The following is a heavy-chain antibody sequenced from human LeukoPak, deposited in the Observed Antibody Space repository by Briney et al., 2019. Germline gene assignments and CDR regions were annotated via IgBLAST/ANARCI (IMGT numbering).Heavy chain of an antibody. V-gene: IGHV3-48*02. D-gene: IGHD4-23*01. CDR2: ISSSRNTI. CDR1: GFTFTSYN. Sequence: PGGSLRLSCAASGFTFTSYNISWVRQAPGMGLEWVSYISSSRNTIYYADSVKGRFSISRDNAKNSVYLQMNSLRDEDTAVYFCARDYGGHGEYFDYWGQGTLVTVSP. J-gene: IGHJ4*02. CDR3: ARDYGGHGEYFDY.